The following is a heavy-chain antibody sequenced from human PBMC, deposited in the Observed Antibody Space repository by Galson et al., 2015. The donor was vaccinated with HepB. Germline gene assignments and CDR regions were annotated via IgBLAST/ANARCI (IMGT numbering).Heavy chain of an antibody. Sequence: SVKVSCKASGYTFTSYGISWVRQAPGQGLEWMGWISAYNGNTNYAQKLQGRVTMTTDTSTSTAYMELRSLRSDDTAVYYCARTPPHYYDSSGYDAFDIWGQGTMVTVSS. CDR2: ISAYNGNT. CDR3: ARTPPHYYDSSGYDAFDI. CDR1: GYTFTSYG. J-gene: IGHJ3*02. D-gene: IGHD3-22*01. V-gene: IGHV1-18*01.